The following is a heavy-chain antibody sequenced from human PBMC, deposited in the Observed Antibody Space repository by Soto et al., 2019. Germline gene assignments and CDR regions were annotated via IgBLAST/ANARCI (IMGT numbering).Heavy chain of an antibody. V-gene: IGHV4-59*08. CDR3: ARILWFGELTSYYYMDV. J-gene: IGHJ6*03. Sequence: SETLSLTCTVSGGSISSYYWSWIRQPPGKGLEWIGYNYYSGSTNYNPSLKSRVTISVDTSKNQFSLKLSSVTAADTAVYYCARILWFGELTSYYYMDVWGKGTTVTVSS. D-gene: IGHD3-10*01. CDR1: GGSISSYY. CDR2: NYYSGST.